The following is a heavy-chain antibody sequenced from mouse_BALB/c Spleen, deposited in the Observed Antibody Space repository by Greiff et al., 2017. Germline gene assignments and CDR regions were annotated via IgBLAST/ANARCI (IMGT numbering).Heavy chain of an antibody. CDR3: ARYGYAYAMDY. CDR1: GFTFSDYY. CDR2: ISDGGSYT. Sequence: EVQGVESGGGLVKPGGSLKLSCAASGFTFSDYYMYWVRQTPEKRLEWVATISDGGSYTYYPDSVKGRFTISRDNAKNNLYLQMSSLKSEDTAMYYCARYGYAYAMDYWGQGTSVTVSS. V-gene: IGHV5-4*02. J-gene: IGHJ4*01. D-gene: IGHD2-2*01.